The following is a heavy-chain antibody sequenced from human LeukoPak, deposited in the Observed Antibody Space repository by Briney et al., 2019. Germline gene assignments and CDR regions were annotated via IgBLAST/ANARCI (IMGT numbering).Heavy chain of an antibody. CDR1: GGSISSYY. V-gene: IGHV4-4*07. Sequence: SETLSLTCTVSGGSISSYYWSWIRQPAGKGLEWIGRIYTSGSTNYNPSLKSRVTMSVDTPKNQFSLKLSSVTAADMTVYYCSWGPISYAFGGIIDDYWGPGTLVTVSS. J-gene: IGHJ4*02. CDR2: IYTSGST. CDR3: SWGPISYAFGGIIDDY. D-gene: IGHD3-16*02.